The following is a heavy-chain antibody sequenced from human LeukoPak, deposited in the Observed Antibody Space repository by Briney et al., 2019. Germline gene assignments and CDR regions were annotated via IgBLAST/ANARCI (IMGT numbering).Heavy chain of an antibody. CDR1: GFTFSTYS. CDR2: ISGSSFSI. D-gene: IGHD2-2*01. V-gene: IGHV3-21*01. CDR3: ARHKTCSSTSCYGDYYYGMDV. Sequence: PGGSLRLSCAASGFTFSTYSMNWVRQAPGKGLEWVSSISGSSFSIYYADSVKGRFTISRDNTENSLYLQMNSLRAEDTAVYYCARHKTCSSTSCYGDYYYGMDVWGQGTTATVSS. J-gene: IGHJ6*02.